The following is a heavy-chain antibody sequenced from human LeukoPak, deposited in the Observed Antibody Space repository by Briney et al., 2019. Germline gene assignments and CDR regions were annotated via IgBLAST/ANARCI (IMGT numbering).Heavy chain of an antibody. V-gene: IGHV1-58*01. Sequence: SVKVSCKASGFTFTSSAVQWVRQARGQRLEWIGWIVVGSGNTNYAQKFQERVAITRDMSTSTAYMELSNLRSEDTAVYYCAAVPHYMVRGVIRNDYWGQGTLVTVSS. CDR1: GFTFTSSA. CDR3: AAVPHYMVRGVIRNDY. CDR2: IVVGSGNT. D-gene: IGHD3-10*01. J-gene: IGHJ4*02.